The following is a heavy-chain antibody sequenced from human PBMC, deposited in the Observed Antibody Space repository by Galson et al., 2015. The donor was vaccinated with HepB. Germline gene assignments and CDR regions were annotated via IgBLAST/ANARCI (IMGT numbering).Heavy chain of an antibody. D-gene: IGHD3-22*01. Sequence: SVKVSCKASGGTFSRYAISWVRQAPGQGLEWMGGIIPIFGTANYAQKFQGRVTITADESTSTAYMELSSLRSEDTAVYYCARERGSAMIVVVPHAFDIWGQGTMVTVSS. CDR1: GGTFSRYA. J-gene: IGHJ3*02. CDR2: IIPIFGTA. CDR3: ARERGSAMIVVVPHAFDI. V-gene: IGHV1-69*13.